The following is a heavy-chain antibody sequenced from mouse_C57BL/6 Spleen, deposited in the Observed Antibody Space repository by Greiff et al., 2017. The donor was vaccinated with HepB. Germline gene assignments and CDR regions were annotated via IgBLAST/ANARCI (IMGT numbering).Heavy chain of an antibody. CDR2: INPSSGYT. Sequence: QVQLQQSGAELARPGASVKMSCKASGYTFTSYTMHWVKQRPGQGLEWIGYINPSSGYTKYNQKFKDKATLTADKSSSTANMQLSSLTSEDSAVYYSARSDGGLGDYWGQGTTLTVSS. J-gene: IGHJ2*01. D-gene: IGHD1-1*01. CDR1: GYTFTSYT. V-gene: IGHV1-4*01. CDR3: ARSDGGLGDY.